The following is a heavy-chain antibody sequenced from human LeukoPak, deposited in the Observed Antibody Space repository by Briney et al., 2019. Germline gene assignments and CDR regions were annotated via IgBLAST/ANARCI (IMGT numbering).Heavy chain of an antibody. D-gene: IGHD3-10*01. Sequence: ASVKVSCKASGYTFTSYAMHWVRQAPGQKFEWMGWIHAGNGNTKYSQKFQGRVTITRDTSATTAYMELSSLKSEDAAVYYCARGLLYYGSGSYYSHWFDTWGQGTMVTVSS. CDR3: ARGLLYYGSGSYYSHWFDT. J-gene: IGHJ3*01. CDR1: GYTFTSYA. CDR2: IHAGNGNT. V-gene: IGHV1-3*01.